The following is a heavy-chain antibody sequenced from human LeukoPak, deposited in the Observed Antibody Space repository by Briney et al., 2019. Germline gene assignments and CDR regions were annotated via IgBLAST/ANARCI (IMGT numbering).Heavy chain of an antibody. D-gene: IGHD6-19*01. Sequence: PGGSLRLSCAASGFTFSRSWMHWVRQAPGKGLVWVSRINTDGSDTMYADSVKGRFTISRDNAKNTLSLQMNSLKAEDTAVYYCARDQGGSGPTTYDYWGQGNLVTVSS. CDR1: GFTFSRSW. CDR3: ARDQGGSGPTTYDY. J-gene: IGHJ4*02. V-gene: IGHV3-74*03. CDR2: INTDGSDT.